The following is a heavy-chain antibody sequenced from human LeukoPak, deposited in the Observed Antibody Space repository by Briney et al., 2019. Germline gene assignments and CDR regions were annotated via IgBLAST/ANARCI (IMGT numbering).Heavy chain of an antibody. D-gene: IGHD3-16*01. CDR2: INYSGIT. V-gene: IGHV4-34*01. J-gene: IGHJ4*02. CDR1: DGSLSGSY. Sequence: SETLSLTCAVSDGSLSGSYWTWIRQTPGKGLEWIGDINYSGITNYDPSLKSRVTISVDTSTNQFSLRLTSVTAADTALYYCARQKPSTFRQYGRGRPCDTWGQGTLVSVSS. CDR3: ARQKPSTFRQYGRGRPCDT.